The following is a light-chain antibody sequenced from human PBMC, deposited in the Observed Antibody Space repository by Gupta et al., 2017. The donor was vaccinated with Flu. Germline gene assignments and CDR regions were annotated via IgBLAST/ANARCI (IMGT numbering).Light chain of an antibody. CDR3: SSYTSSSSRV. Sequence: ALPHPSSVSWSSRHSCTISCPGPSSDVGGYNYVSWYQQHPGKAPKLMIYEVSNRPSGVSNRFSGSKSGNTASLSISGLQAEDEADYYCSSYTSSSSRVFGGGTKLTVL. CDR1: SSDVGGYNY. J-gene: IGLJ3*02. CDR2: EVS. V-gene: IGLV2-14*01.